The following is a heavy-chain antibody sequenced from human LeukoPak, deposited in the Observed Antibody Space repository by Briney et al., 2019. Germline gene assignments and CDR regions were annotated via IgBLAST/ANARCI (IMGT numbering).Heavy chain of an antibody. J-gene: IGHJ4*02. D-gene: IGHD3-10*01. CDR1: GGSITSGGYS. CDR3: ARGWGVRGVSPFDY. CDR2: IYYSENT. Sequence: PSETLSLTCTVFGGSITSGGYSWSWIRQPPGKGLEWIGYIYYSENTHYNPSLKSRVVISADTSKNQFSLKLTSVTAADTAVYYCARGWGVRGVSPFDYWGQGTLVTVSS. V-gene: IGHV4-30-4*07.